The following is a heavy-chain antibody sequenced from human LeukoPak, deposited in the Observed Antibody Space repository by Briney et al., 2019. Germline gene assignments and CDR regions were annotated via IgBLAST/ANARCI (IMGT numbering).Heavy chain of an antibody. Sequence: GRSLRLSCAASGFTFSSYGMHCVRQAPGKGLEWVAVISYDGSNKYYADSVKGRFTISRDNSKNTLYLQMNSLRAEDTAVYYCAKDHRPIRGVNSFDYWGQGTLVTVSS. CDR2: ISYDGSNK. CDR3: AKDHRPIRGVNSFDY. J-gene: IGHJ4*02. D-gene: IGHD3-10*01. CDR1: GFTFSSYG. V-gene: IGHV3-30*18.